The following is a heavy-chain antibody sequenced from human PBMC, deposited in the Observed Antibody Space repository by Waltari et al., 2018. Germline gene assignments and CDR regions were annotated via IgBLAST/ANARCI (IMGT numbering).Heavy chain of an antibody. J-gene: IGHJ4*02. Sequence: EVQLVESGGGLVQPGRSLRLSCTASGFTFGDYAMSWVRQAPGKGLEWVGFIRSKAYGGTTEYAASVKGRFTISRDDSKSIAYLQMNSLKTEDTAVYYCTRVGSGWSFDYWGQGTLVTVSS. CDR3: TRVGSGWSFDY. V-gene: IGHV3-49*04. CDR2: IRSKAYGGTT. D-gene: IGHD6-19*01. CDR1: GFTFGDYA.